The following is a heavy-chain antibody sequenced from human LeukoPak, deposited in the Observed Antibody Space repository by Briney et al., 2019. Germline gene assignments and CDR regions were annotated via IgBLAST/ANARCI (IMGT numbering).Heavy chain of an antibody. J-gene: IGHJ3*01. CDR2: INGGGDAT. Sequence: GGSLRLSCTASGFTFNNNAMSWVRQAPGKGLEWVSAINGGGDATEYTDSVKGRFTISRDNSKDTLYLQMNSLRPEDTAVYYCARCTASCYANAFDVWGQGTLLTVSS. D-gene: IGHD2-2*01. CDR3: ARCTASCYANAFDV. CDR1: GFTFNNNA. V-gene: IGHV3-23*01.